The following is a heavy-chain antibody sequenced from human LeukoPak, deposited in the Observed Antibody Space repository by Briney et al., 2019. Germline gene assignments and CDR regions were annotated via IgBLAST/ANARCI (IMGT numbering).Heavy chain of an antibody. Sequence: SETLSLTCTVLSGSIGSYYGSCIRQPPGKGLEWIGYIYYSGSTNYNPSLKSRVTISVDTSKNQFSLKLSFMTAADTGVYYCARGLYDNRSYYFSYWGQGTLVTVSS. V-gene: IGHV4-59*01. D-gene: IGHD3-22*01. J-gene: IGHJ4*02. CDR1: SGSIGSYY. CDR3: ARGLYDNRSYYFSY. CDR2: IYYSGST.